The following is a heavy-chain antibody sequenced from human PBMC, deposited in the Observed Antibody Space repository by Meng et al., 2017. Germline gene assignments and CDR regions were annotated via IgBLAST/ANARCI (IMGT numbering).Heavy chain of an antibody. CDR3: ARGNDI. J-gene: IGHJ3*02. Sequence: SVKVSCKAPGGTFSSYAVSWVRQAPGQGLEWMGGIIPIFGTANYAQKFQGRVTITRNTSISTAYMELSSLRSEDTAVYYCARGNDIWGQGTMVTVSS. CDR1: GGTFSSYA. V-gene: IGHV1-69*05. CDR2: IIPIFGTA.